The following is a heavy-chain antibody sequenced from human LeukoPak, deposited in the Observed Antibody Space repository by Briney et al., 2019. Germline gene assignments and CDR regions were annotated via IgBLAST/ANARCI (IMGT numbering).Heavy chain of an antibody. D-gene: IGHD3-22*01. CDR1: GGTFSSYA. V-gene: IGHV1-69*13. J-gene: IGHJ4*02. CDR2: IIPIFGTA. Sequence: GASVKASCKASGGTFSSYAISWVRQAPGQGLEWMGGIIPIFGTANYAQKFQGRVTITADESTSTAYMELSSLRSEDTAVYYCAREGQDKGLFVDYWGQGTLVTVSS. CDR3: AREGQDKGLFVDY.